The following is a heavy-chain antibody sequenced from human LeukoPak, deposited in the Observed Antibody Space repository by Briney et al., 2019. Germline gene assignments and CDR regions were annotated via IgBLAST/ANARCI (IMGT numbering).Heavy chain of an antibody. D-gene: IGHD4-17*01. CDR1: GGTFSSYA. V-gene: IGHV1-69*04. Sequence: SVKVSCKASGGTFSSYAVSRVRQAPGQGLEWMGRIIPIFGIANYAQKFQGRVTITADKSTSTAYMELSSLRSEDTAVYYCAREFKDDYGDYVGFWYFDYWGQGTLVTVSS. CDR2: IIPIFGIA. J-gene: IGHJ4*02. CDR3: AREFKDDYGDYVGFWYFDY.